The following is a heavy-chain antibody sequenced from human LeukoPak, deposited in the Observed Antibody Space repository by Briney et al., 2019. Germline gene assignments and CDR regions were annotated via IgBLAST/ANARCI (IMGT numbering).Heavy chain of an antibody. V-gene: IGHV4-4*07. D-gene: IGHD1-26*01. CDR1: VVSMNGYY. Sequence: SETLSLTCSVSVVSMNGYYWSWLRQSAGNRLEWIGHVDSSGNTNYNPSLESRVTMSVDTSKKHFSLKLTSVTAADMAVYFCARQFLVGSTFHAFDLWGQGTRVTVPS. CDR2: VDSSGNT. J-gene: IGHJ3*01. CDR3: ARQFLVGSTFHAFDL.